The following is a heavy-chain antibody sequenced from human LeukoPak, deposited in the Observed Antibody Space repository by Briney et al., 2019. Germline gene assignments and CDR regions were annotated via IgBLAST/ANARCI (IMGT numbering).Heavy chain of an antibody. J-gene: IGHJ4*02. CDR1: GGSISSGDYY. D-gene: IGHD3-22*01. Sequence: SQTLSLTCTVSGGSISSGDYYWSWIRQHPGKGLEWIGYIYYSGSTYYNPSLKSRVTISVDTSKNQFSLKLSSVTAADTAVYYCASLRGASYYYDSSGYLGYWGQGTLVTVSS. V-gene: IGHV4-31*03. CDR3: ASLRGASYYYDSSGYLGY. CDR2: IYYSGST.